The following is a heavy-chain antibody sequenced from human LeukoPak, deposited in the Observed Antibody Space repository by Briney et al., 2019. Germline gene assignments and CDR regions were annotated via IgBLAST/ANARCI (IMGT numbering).Heavy chain of an antibody. CDR2: IKQDGNEK. J-gene: IGHJ4*02. D-gene: IGHD2-2*01. CDR3: AKGVVVAPDVTPFDY. V-gene: IGHV3-7*03. Sequence: GGSLRLSCAASGFTFSNYWMSWVRQAPGKGLEWVANIKQDGNEKYYADSVKGRFTISRDNSKNTLYLQMNSLRAEDTAVYYCAKGVVVAPDVTPFDYWGQGTLVTVSS. CDR1: GFTFSNYW.